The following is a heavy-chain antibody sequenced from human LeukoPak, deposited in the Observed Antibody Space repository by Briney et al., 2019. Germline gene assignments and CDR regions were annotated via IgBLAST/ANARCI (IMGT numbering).Heavy chain of an antibody. D-gene: IGHD1-1*01. Sequence: SETLSLTCTVSGYSISSGYYWGWIRQPPGKGLEWIGSIYHSGSTYYNPSLKSRVTISVDTSKNQFSLKLRSVTAADTAVYYCARHRTRLNWFDPWGQGTLVTVSS. V-gene: IGHV4-38-2*02. CDR1: GYSISSGYY. CDR2: IYHSGST. J-gene: IGHJ5*02. CDR3: ARHRTRLNWFDP.